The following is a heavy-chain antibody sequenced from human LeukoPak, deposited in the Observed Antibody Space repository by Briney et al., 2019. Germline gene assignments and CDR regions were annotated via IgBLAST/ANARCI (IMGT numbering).Heavy chain of an antibody. CDR1: GGSISSGGYY. CDR3: ARAREHDVVVPAAAVVVAATNFDY. V-gene: IGHV4-31*03. CDR2: IYYSGST. D-gene: IGHD2-2*01. J-gene: IGHJ4*02. Sequence: SQTLSLTCTVSGGSISSGGYYWSWIRQHPGKGLEWIGYIYYSGSTYYNPSLKSRVTISVDTSKNQFSLKLSSVTAADTAVYYCARAREHDVVVPAAAVVVAATNFDYWGQGTLVTVSS.